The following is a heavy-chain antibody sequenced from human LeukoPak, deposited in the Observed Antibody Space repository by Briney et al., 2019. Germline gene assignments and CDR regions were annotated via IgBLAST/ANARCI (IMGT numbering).Heavy chain of an antibody. V-gene: IGHV3-23*01. CDR2: ISGSGGST. J-gene: IGHJ4*02. CDR3: AKATYYYGSGSSTFDY. Sequence: GGSLRLSCAASGFTFSSYAMSWVRQAPGKGLDWVSAISGSGGSTYYADSVKGRFTISRDNSKNTLYLQMNSLRAEDTAVYYCAKATYYYGSGSSTFDYWGQGTLVTVSS. D-gene: IGHD3-10*01. CDR1: GFTFSSYA.